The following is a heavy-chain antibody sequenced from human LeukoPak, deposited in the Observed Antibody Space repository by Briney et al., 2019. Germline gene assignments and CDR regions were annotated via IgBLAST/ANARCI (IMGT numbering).Heavy chain of an antibody. D-gene: IGHD3-22*01. CDR3: ARDPARYYDGSDYHQFDF. Sequence: GGSLRLSCAASGFTFSSSGMTWVRQAPGKGLQWVSTIGSDGYIYYADSVKGRFIISRDNAKNSLYLQMNSLRAEDTALYYCARDPARYYDGSDYHQFDFWGQGTLVTVSS. CDR2: IGSDGYI. CDR1: GFTFSSSG. V-gene: IGHV3-21*01. J-gene: IGHJ4*02.